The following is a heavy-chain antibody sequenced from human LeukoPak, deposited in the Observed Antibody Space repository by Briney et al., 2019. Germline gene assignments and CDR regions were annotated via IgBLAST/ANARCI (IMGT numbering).Heavy chain of an antibody. CDR1: GYTFTSYD. J-gene: IGHJ6*03. CDR2: MNPNSGNT. V-gene: IGHV1-8*01. CDR3: ARGYDSSGYYHYYYYYYYMDV. Sequence: GASVKVSCKASGYTFTSYDISWVRQATGQGLEWMGWMNPNSGNTGYAQKFQGRVTMTRNTSISTAYMELSSLRSEDTAVYYCARGYDSSGYYHYYYYYYYMDVWGKGTTVTISS. D-gene: IGHD3-22*01.